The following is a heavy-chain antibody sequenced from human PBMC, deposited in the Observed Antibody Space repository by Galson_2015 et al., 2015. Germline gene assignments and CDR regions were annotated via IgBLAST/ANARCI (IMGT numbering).Heavy chain of an antibody. CDR2: ISDEGSIK. D-gene: IGHD2-15*01. CDR1: GFTFSSCG. V-gene: IGHV3-30*18. J-gene: IGHJ6*02. CDR3: AKDNEGYCSDGHCYSYYYYGMDV. Sequence: SLRLSCAASGFTFSSCGMHWVRQAPGKGLEWVALISDEGSIKEYADSVKGRFTISRDNSKNTLSLQMNSLKAEDTVIYYCAKDNEGYCSDGHCYSYYYYGMDVWGQGTTVTVSS.